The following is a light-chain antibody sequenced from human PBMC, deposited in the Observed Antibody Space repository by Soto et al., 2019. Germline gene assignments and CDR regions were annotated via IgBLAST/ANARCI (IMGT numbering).Light chain of an antibody. Sequence: DIQMTQSPSSLSASVGDRVTITCRASQTISNSLNWYQQKPGKAPELLIYAASTLQIGVPSRFSGSGSGTDFTLTLSSLLPEYFATYYCQQSYSTPRTFGQGTKLEIK. CDR3: QQSYSTPRT. J-gene: IGKJ2*01. CDR2: AAS. CDR1: QTISNS. V-gene: IGKV1-39*01.